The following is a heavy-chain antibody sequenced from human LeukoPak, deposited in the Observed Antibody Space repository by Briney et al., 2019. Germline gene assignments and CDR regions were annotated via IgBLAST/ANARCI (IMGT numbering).Heavy chain of an antibody. D-gene: IGHD4-17*01. V-gene: IGHV3-23*01. CDR2: ISGSGGST. J-gene: IGHJ3*02. Sequence: GGSLRLSCAASGFTFSSYAMSWVRQAPGKGLEWVSAISGSGGSTYYADSVKGRFTISRDNSKNTLYLKMNSLRAEDTDVYYCAKEKYGTDVGEDAFDIWGQGTMVTVSS. CDR3: AKEKYGTDVGEDAFDI. CDR1: GFTFSSYA.